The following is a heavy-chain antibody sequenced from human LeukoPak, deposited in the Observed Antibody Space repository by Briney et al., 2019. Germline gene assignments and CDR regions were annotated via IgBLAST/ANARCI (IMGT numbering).Heavy chain of an antibody. CDR3: ARGSPYGDYRKFDY. Sequence: SETLSLTCTVSGGSISSGGYYWSWIRQHPGKGLEWIGYIYYSGSTDYNPSLKSRVTISVDTSKSQFSLKLRSVTAADTAVYYCARGSPYGDYRKFDYWGQGTLVTVSS. CDR1: GGSISSGGYY. J-gene: IGHJ4*02. V-gene: IGHV4-31*03. D-gene: IGHD4-17*01. CDR2: IYYSGST.